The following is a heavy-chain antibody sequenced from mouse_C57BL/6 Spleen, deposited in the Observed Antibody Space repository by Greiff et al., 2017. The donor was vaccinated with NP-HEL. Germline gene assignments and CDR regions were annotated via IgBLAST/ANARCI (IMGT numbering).Heavy chain of an antibody. CDR2: ISSGSSTI. V-gene: IGHV5-17*01. Sequence: EVMLVESGGGLVKPGGSLKLSCAASGFTFSDYGMHWVRQAPEKGLEWVAYISSGSSTIYYADTVKGRFTISRDNAKNTLFLQMTSLRSEDTAMYYCAKYYGSSYYAMDYWGQGTSVTVSS. CDR1: GFTFSDYG. CDR3: AKYYGSSYYAMDY. D-gene: IGHD1-1*01. J-gene: IGHJ4*01.